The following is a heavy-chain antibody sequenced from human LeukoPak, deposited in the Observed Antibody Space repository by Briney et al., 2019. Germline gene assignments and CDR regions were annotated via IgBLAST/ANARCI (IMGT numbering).Heavy chain of an antibody. V-gene: IGHV3-53*01. CDR1: GFTVSNKY. D-gene: IGHD6-19*01. CDR3: TTEGYSSRWYYFDY. Sequence: GGSLRLSCAASGFTVSNKYMTWVRQVPGKGLEWVSVIYSDGSTYYADSVKGRFTISRDNSKNTLYLQMNSLKTEDTAVYYCTTEGYSSRWYYFDYWGQGTLVTVSS. CDR2: IYSDGST. J-gene: IGHJ4*02.